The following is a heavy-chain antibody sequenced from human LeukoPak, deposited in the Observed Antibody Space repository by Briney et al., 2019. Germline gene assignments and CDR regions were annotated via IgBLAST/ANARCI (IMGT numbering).Heavy chain of an antibody. Sequence: GGSLRLSCAASGFTVSTNYMNWVRQAPGKGLEWVSVIYSGGTTYYADSVRGRFSISRDTSKNTLYPQMNSLRAEDTAVYYCARRNAMDVWGQGTTVIVFS. J-gene: IGHJ6*02. CDR1: GFTVSTNY. V-gene: IGHV3-53*01. CDR3: ARRNAMDV. CDR2: IYSGGTT.